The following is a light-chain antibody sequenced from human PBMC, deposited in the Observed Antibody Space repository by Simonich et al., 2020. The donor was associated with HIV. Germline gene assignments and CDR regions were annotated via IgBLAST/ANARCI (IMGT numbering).Light chain of an antibody. CDR2: DVS. V-gene: IGLV2-14*01. J-gene: IGLJ3*02. CDR1: SSDVGCYNY. CDR3: SSYTSSSTYV. Sequence: QSALTQPASVSGTPGQSITISCTGTSSDVGCYNYVSCYQQHPGKAPKVMIYDVSTRPSGVSNRFSGSKSGNTASLTISGLQAEDEADYYCSSYTSSSTYVFGGGTKLTVL.